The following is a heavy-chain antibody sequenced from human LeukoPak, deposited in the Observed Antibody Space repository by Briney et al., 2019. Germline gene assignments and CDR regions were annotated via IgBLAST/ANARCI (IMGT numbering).Heavy chain of an antibody. CDR2: IYYSGST. Sequence: SETLSLTCTVSGGSINNYYWSWIRQPPGKGLEWIGYIYYSGSTNYNPSLKSRVTISINTSKNQFSLKLSSVTAADTAVYYCARLGESGWFGESPFDYWGQGTLVTVSS. V-gene: IGHV4-59*01. CDR1: GGSINNYY. J-gene: IGHJ4*02. CDR3: ARLGESGWFGESPFDY. D-gene: IGHD3-10*01.